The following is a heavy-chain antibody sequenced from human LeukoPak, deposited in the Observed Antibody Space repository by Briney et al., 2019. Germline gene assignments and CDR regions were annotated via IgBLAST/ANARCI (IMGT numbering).Heavy chain of an antibody. J-gene: IGHJ4*02. Sequence: SETLSLTCTVSGGSISSSSYYWGWIRQPPGKGLEWIGSIYYSGSTYYNPSLKSRVTISVDTSKNQFSLKLSSVTAADTAVYYCARVVPDNMVRGVIYFDYWGQGTLVTVSS. CDR1: GGSISSSSYY. V-gene: IGHV4-39*07. CDR3: ARVVPDNMVRGVIYFDY. CDR2: IYYSGST. D-gene: IGHD3-10*01.